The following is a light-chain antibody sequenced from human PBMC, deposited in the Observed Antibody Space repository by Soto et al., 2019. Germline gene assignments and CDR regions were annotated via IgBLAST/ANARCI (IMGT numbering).Light chain of an antibody. V-gene: IGKV3-15*01. J-gene: IGKJ1*01. CDR2: GAS. Sequence: EILMTQSPSTLSVSPGERATLSCRASQSVDGNLAWYQQKPGQAPRLLIYGASTRATGISARLSGSGSGTGFTLTISSLQSEDFGVYYCQQYNNWWTFGQGTKVDIK. CDR1: QSVDGN. CDR3: QQYNNWWT.